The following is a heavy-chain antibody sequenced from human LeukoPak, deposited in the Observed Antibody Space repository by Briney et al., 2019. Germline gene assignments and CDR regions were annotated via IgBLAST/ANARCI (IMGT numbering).Heavy chain of an antibody. D-gene: IGHD3-9*01. Sequence: GGSLRLSCAASGFTFRSYGMHWVRQAPGKGLEWVAVISYDGSSKYYADSVKGRFTISRDNSKNTLYLQMNSLRPEDTAVYYCAKDHTYDILTGYYYFDYWGQGTLVTVSS. CDR1: GFTFRSYG. CDR2: ISYDGSSK. J-gene: IGHJ4*02. V-gene: IGHV3-30*18. CDR3: AKDHTYDILTGYYYFDY.